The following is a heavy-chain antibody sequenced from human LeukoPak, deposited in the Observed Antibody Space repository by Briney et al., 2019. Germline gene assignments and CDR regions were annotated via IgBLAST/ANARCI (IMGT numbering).Heavy chain of an antibody. Sequence: GGSLRLSCAASESTFSKFWMYWVRHAPGKGLVWVSGINRDGSTTTYADSVKGRFTVSRDNAKNTLYLQMNSLRAEDTAVYYCARGNYYGMDVWGQGTSVTVSS. CDR1: ESTFSKFW. D-gene: IGHD2/OR15-2a*01. CDR2: INRDGSTT. V-gene: IGHV3-74*03. CDR3: ARGNYYGMDV. J-gene: IGHJ6*02.